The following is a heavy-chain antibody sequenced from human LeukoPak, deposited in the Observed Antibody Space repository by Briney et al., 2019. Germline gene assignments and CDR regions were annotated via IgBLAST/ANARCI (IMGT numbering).Heavy chain of an antibody. CDR2: ISGGDPTT. J-gene: IGHJ6*04. CDR1: DFSFTTYT. Sequence: GGSLGLSCAASDFSFTTYTMSWVRQAPGKGLEWVSSISGGDPTTYYADSVKGRFTISRDNSKNTLYLQMNSLRAEDTAVYYCAELGITMIGGVWGKGTTVTISS. V-gene: IGHV3-23*01. CDR3: AELGITMIGGV. D-gene: IGHD3-10*02.